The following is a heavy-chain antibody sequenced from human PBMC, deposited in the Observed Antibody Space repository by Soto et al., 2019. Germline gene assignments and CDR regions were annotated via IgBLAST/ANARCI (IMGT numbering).Heavy chain of an antibody. CDR1: GFTFSSYA. J-gene: IGHJ6*03. CDR3: AKDRPRTNGWLVNYYYMDV. CDR2: ISGSGGST. V-gene: IGHV3-23*01. Sequence: GGSLRLSCAASGFTFSSYAMSWVRQAPGKGLEWVSAISGSGGSTYYADSVKGRFTISRDNSKNTLYLQMNSLRAEDTAVYYCAKDRPRTNGWLVNYYYMDVWGKGTTVTVSS. D-gene: IGHD6-19*01.